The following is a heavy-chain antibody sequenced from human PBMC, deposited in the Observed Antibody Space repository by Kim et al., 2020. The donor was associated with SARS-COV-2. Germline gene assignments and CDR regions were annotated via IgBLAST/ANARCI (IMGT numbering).Heavy chain of an antibody. J-gene: IGHJ6*01. CDR3: ARNYGDLENYYYGMDV. CDR1: GFTFSSYA. V-gene: IGHV3-30-3*01. D-gene: IGHD4-17*01. Sequence: GGSLRLSCAASGFTFSSYAMHWVRQAPGKGLEWVAVISYDGSNKYYADSVKGRFTISRDNSKNTLYLQMNSLRAEDTAVYYCARNYGDLENYYYGMDVWG. CDR2: ISYDGSNK.